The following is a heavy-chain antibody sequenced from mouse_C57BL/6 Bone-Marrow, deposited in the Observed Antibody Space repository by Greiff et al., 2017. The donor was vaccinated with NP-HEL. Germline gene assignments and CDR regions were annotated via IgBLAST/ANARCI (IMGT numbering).Heavy chain of an antibody. J-gene: IGHJ1*03. CDR2: IYPGGGYT. CDR3: ARSGRLLWYFDV. V-gene: IGHV1-63*01. Sequence: QVHVKQSGAELVRPGTSVKMSCKASGYTFTNYWIGWAKQRPGHGLEWIGDIYPGGGYTNYNEKFKGKATLTADKSSSTAYMQFSSLTSEDSAIYYCARSGRLLWYFDVWGTGTTVTVSS. D-gene: IGHD1-1*01. CDR1: GYTFTNYW.